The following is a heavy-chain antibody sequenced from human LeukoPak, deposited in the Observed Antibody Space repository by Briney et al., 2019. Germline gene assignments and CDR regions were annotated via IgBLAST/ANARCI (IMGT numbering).Heavy chain of an antibody. CDR1: GFTFSSYW. D-gene: IGHD3-22*01. J-gene: IGHJ4*02. CDR2: IKQDGSEK. CDR3: ARDGRYYYDSSGYN. V-gene: IGHV3-7*01. Sequence: GGSLRLSCAASGFTFSSYWMSWVCQAPGKGLEWVANIKQDGSEKYYVDSVKGRFTISRDNAKNSLYLQMNSLRAEDTAVYYCARDGRYYYDSSGYNWGQGTLVTVSS.